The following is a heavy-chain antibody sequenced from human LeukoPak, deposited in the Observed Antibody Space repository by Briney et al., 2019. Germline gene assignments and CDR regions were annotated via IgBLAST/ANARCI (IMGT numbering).Heavy chain of an antibody. CDR1: GYTFTGYY. CDR3: ARARGDFWSGYYISDY. V-gene: IGHV1-2*02. J-gene: IGHJ4*02. Sequence: GASVKVSCKASGYTFTGYYMHWVRQAPGQGLEWMGWINPNSGGTNYAQKFQGRVTMTRDTSISTAYMELSRLRSDDTAVYYCARARGDFWSGYYISDYWGQGTLVTVSS. D-gene: IGHD3-3*01. CDR2: INPNSGGT.